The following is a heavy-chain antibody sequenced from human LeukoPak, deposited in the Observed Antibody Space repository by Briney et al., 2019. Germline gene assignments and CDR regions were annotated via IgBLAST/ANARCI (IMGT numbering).Heavy chain of an antibody. V-gene: IGHV3-33*08. Sequence: PGGSLRLSCAASGFTVSSNYMSWVRQAPGKGLDWVAVIWFDGNNKYYADSVKGRFTVSRDNSKNTLYLQMSSLRADDTAVYYCASDFGSRFSMGRGLRGPDHWGQGTLVTVSS. CDR1: GFTVSSNY. D-gene: IGHD3-10*01. CDR3: ASDFGSRFSMGRGLRGPDH. CDR2: IWFDGNNK. J-gene: IGHJ5*02.